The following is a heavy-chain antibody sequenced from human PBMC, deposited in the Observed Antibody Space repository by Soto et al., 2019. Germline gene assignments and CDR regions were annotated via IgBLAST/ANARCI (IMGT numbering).Heavy chain of an antibody. CDR2: IDPSDSYT. D-gene: IGHD3-10*01. V-gene: IGHV5-10-1*01. CDR3: ARHVTIYGSGSLNWFDP. Sequence: PGESLKISCKGSGYSFTSYWISWVRQMPGKGLEWMGRIDPSDSYTNYSPSFQGHVTISADKSISTAYLQWSSLKASDTAMYYCARHVTIYGSGSLNWFDPWGQGTMVTVS. CDR1: GYSFTSYW. J-gene: IGHJ5*02.